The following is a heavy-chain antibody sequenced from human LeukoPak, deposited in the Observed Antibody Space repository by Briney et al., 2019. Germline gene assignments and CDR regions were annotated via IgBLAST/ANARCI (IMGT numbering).Heavy chain of an antibody. J-gene: IGHJ6*04. D-gene: IGHD4-17*01. CDR2: IYSGGST. V-gene: IGHV3-53*01. CDR3: ARDPPHGDRALDV. CDR1: GFTVSSNY. Sequence: GGSLRLSCAASGFTVSSNYMSWVRQAPGKGLEWVSVIYSGGSTYYADSVKGRFTISRDNSKNTLYLQMNSLRAEDTAVYYCARDPPHGDRALDVWGKGTTVTVSS.